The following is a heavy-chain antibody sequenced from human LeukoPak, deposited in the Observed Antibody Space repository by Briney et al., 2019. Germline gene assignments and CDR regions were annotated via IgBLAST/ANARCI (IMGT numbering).Heavy chain of an antibody. J-gene: IGHJ5*02. CDR2: IYPGDSDT. V-gene: IGHV5-51*01. CDR3: ARQGQYYNGSGNLSSWFDP. CDR1: GYSFTSYW. D-gene: IGHD3-10*01. Sequence: GESLKISCEGSGYSFTSYWIGWVRQMPGKGLEWMGIIYPGDSDTRYSPSFQGQVTISADKSISTAYLQWSSLKASDTAMYYCARQGQYYNGSGNLSSWFDPWGQGTLVTVSS.